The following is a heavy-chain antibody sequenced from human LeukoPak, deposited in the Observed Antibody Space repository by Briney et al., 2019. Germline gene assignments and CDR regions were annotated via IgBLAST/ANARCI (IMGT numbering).Heavy chain of an antibody. CDR2: IIPIFGTA. CDR1: GGTFSSYA. CDR3: ARDLSYYYGSSGYYY. J-gene: IGHJ4*02. Sequence: SVKVSCKASGGTFSSYAISWVRQAPGQGLEWMGGIIPIFGTANYAQKFQGRVTITADESTSTAYMELSSLRSEDTAVYYCARDLSYYYGSSGYYYWGQGTLVTVSS. V-gene: IGHV1-69*13. D-gene: IGHD3-22*01.